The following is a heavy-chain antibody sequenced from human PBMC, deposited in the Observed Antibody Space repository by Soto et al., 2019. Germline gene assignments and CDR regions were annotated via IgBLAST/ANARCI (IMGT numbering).Heavy chain of an antibody. J-gene: IGHJ4*02. CDR2: IYYSGST. Sequence: SETLSLTCTVSGVSISSYYCSWIRQPPGKGLEWIGYIYYSGSTYYNPSLKSRVTISVDASKNQFSLKLSSVTAADTVVYYCAREPSIWGQGTLVTVSS. CDR3: AREPSI. V-gene: IGHV4-59*12. CDR1: GVSISSYY.